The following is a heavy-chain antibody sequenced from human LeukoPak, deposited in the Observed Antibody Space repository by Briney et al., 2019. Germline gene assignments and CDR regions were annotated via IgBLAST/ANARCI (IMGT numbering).Heavy chain of an antibody. CDR2: IRFDGSNK. CDR1: GFTFSSYG. D-gene: IGHD6-19*01. V-gene: IGHV3-30*02. CDR3: AKDRSSAFDI. J-gene: IGHJ3*02. Sequence: PGGSLRLSCAASGFTFSSYGMHWVRQAPGKGLEWVAFIRFDGSNKYYADSVKGRITISRDNSKNTLYLQMNSLRAEDTAVYYCAKDRSSAFDIWGQGTMVTVSS.